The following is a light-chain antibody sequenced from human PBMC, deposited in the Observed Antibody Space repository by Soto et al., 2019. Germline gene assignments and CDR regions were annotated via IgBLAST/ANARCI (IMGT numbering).Light chain of an antibody. V-gene: IGKV1-5*03. J-gene: IGKJ4*01. CDR1: QSIRGW. CDR2: KAS. Sequence: DIQMTKSPSSLSASVGDRVIITCRASQSIRGWLAWYQQKPGQAPKLLIYKASTLESGVPARFSGSGSGKEFTLTVSGLQPEDFGTYYGQQYDSDPLTFGGGTNEEI. CDR3: QQYDSDPLT.